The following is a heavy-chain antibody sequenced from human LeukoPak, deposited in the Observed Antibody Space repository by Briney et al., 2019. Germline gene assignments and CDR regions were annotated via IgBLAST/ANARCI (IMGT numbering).Heavy chain of an antibody. Sequence: GGSLKLSGVGSGFIFSNNGMHWFGQPPAKGLEWVAVISDDGSNKLYADSVKGRFTISRDNSKNTLYLQMNSLRAEDTALYYCAKDYYGSGGQGTQVTVSS. CDR1: GFIFSNNG. D-gene: IGHD3-10*01. J-gene: IGHJ4*02. CDR2: ISDDGSNK. CDR3: AKDYYGS. V-gene: IGHV3-30*18.